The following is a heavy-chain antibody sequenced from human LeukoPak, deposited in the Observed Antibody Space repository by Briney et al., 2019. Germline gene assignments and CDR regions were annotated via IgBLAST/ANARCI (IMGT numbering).Heavy chain of an antibody. CDR3: ARGDNDYGDYEYFQH. D-gene: IGHD4-17*01. J-gene: IGHJ1*01. Sequence: ASVKVSCKASGYTFTSYDINWVRQATGQGLEWMGWMNPNSGNTGYAQKFQGRVTITRNTSISTAYMELSSLRSEDTAVYYCARGDNDYGDYEYFQHWGQGTLVTVSS. CDR2: MNPNSGNT. V-gene: IGHV1-8*03. CDR1: GYTFTSYD.